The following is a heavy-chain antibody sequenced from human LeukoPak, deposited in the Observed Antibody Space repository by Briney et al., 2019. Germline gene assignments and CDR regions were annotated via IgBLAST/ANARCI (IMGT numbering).Heavy chain of an antibody. J-gene: IGHJ4*02. CDR2: IYSGGST. CDR3: ARDCSSTSCYHAVDY. V-gene: IGHV3-53*01. D-gene: IGHD2-2*01. Sequence: GGSLRLSCAASGFTVSSNYMSWVRQAPGRGLEWVSVIYSGGSTYYADSVKGRFTISRDNSKNTLYLQMNSLRAEDTAVYYCARDCSSTSCYHAVDYWGQGTLVTVSS. CDR1: GFTVSSNY.